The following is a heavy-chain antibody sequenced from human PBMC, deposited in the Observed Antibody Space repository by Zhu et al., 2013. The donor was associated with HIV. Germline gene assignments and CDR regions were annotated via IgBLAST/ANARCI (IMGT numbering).Heavy chain of an antibody. CDR3: ARGRRYCSSTSCHRNYYYYMDV. CDR2: MNPXSGNT. Sequence: QVQLVQSGAGMKKPGASVKVSCKASAYTFTGYDINWVRQATGQGLEWMGWMNPXSGNTGYAQKFQGRVTITRNTSISTAYMELSTLRSEDTAVYYCARGRRYCSSTSCHRNYYYYMDVWGKGTTVTVSS. J-gene: IGHJ6*03. CDR1: AYTFTGYD. V-gene: IGHV1-8*03. D-gene: IGHD2-2*02.